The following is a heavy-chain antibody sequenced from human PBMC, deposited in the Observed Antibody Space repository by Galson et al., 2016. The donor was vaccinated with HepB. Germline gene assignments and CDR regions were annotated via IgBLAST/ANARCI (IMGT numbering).Heavy chain of an antibody. CDR1: GGSIRSGGYY. CDR2: IYYSGST. J-gene: IGHJ5*02. D-gene: IGHD5-18*01. CDR3: ARDVDTASNWFDP. Sequence: TLSLTCTVSGGSIRSGGYYWSWIRQHPGKGLEWIGYIYYSGSTYYNPSLKSRVTLSVDPSKNQFSLRLSSVTAAYTAVYYCARDVDTASNWFDPWGQGTLVTVSS. V-gene: IGHV4-31*03.